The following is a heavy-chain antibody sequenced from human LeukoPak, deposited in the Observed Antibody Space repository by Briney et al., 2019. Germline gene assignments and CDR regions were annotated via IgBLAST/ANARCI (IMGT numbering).Heavy chain of an antibody. CDR3: AKETPNYYDSSGYLDS. Sequence: GGSLRLSCAASGFTFSSFAMSWVRQAPGKGLEWVSTVSFSAVSMFYADSVEGRFTISRDNSKNTLYLQMNSLRADGTAIYYCAKETPNYYDSSGYLDSWGQGTLVTVSS. CDR2: VSFSAVSM. V-gene: IGHV3-23*01. J-gene: IGHJ4*02. CDR1: GFTFSSFA. D-gene: IGHD3-22*01.